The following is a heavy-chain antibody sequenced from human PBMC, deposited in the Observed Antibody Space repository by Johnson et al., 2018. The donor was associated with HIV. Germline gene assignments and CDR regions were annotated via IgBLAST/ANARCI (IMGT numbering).Heavy chain of an antibody. CDR2: IRYDGRTK. D-gene: IGHD3-22*01. J-gene: IGHJ3*02. CDR1: GFTFSSYG. Sequence: QVQLVESGGGVVQPGRSLRLSCAASGFTFSSYGMHWVRQAPGKGLEWVAFIRYDGRTKYYADSVKGRFTISRDNSKNTLYLQMNSLRAEDTAVYYCAKAREYDSTGHDAFDIWGQGTMVTVSS. V-gene: IGHV3-30*02. CDR3: AKAREYDSTGHDAFDI.